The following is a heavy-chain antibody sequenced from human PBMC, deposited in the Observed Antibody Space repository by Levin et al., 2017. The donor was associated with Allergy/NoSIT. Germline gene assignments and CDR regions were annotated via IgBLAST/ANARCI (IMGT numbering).Heavy chain of an antibody. CDR3: AKGGYYSDNSGYYQLAKNFDC. Sequence: GESLKISCAASGFAFSSYAMNWVRQAPGKGLEWVSGISGSGGGTYYSDAVQGRFTISRDNSKNTLYLQMNRLRAEDTAVYFCAKGGYYSDNSGYYQLAKNFDCWGQGTLLTVSS. V-gene: IGHV3-23*01. CDR2: ISGSGGGT. CDR1: GFAFSSYA. J-gene: IGHJ4*02. D-gene: IGHD3-22*01.